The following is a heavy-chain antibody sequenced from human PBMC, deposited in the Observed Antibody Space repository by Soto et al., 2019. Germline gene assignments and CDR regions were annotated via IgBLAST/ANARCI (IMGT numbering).Heavy chain of an antibody. CDR2: ISSSGKT. CDR1: GGSFSSNTDY. Sequence: SETLSLTYTVSGGSFSSNTDYWGWIRQPPGKGLECIGSISSSGKTYYNPSLKSRVTISVDTSKDQFSLRVSSVTAADAAVYYCARHIGYTDSSRFDDWGPGTLVTVSS. J-gene: IGHJ4*02. CDR3: ARHIGYTDSSRFDD. D-gene: IGHD6-13*01. V-gene: IGHV4-39*01.